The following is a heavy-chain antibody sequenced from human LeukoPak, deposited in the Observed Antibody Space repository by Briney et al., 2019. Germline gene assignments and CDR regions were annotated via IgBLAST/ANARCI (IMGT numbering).Heavy chain of an antibody. CDR2: IYYSGNT. J-gene: IGHJ3*02. Sequence: RSSETLALTCTGSGGSISSYYWSWIRQPPGKGLEWIGYIYYSGNTNYNPSLKNRVTISVDMSDNQFSLKLSSVTAADTAVYYCARHPPRESRGNAFDIWGQGTRVTVS. CDR1: GGSISSYY. V-gene: IGHV4-59*08. D-gene: IGHD5-12*01. CDR3: ARHPPRESRGNAFDI.